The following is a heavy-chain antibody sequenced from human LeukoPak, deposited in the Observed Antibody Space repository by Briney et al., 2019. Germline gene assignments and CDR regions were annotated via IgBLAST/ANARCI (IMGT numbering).Heavy chain of an antibody. V-gene: IGHV4-61*02. CDR2: IYTSGRP. CDR3: ARHPIVAGDYGDSTFDY. CDR1: GGFISSGSYH. J-gene: IGHJ4*02. D-gene: IGHD4-17*01. Sequence: MASETLSLTCTVSGGFISSGSYHWSWLRPPAGKGLEWIGRIYTSGRPNYNPSLKSRVTISVDTSKNQFSLKLSSVTAADTAVYYCARHPIVAGDYGDSTFDYWGQGTLVAVSS.